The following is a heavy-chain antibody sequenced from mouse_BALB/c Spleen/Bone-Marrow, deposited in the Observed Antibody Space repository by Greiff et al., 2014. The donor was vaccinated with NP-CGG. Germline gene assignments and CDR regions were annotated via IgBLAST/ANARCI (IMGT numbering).Heavy chain of an antibody. CDR3: TRSRRAMDY. V-gene: IGHV1S81*02. J-gene: IGHJ4*01. D-gene: IGHD2-12*01. Sequence: QVQLKESGAELVKPGASVKLSCKASGYTFTSYYIYWGKQRPGQGLEWIGEINPSNGGTNFNEKFKSKATLTVDKSSSTAYMQLSSLTSEDSAVYYCTRSRRAMDYWGQGTSVTVSS. CDR1: GYTFTSYY. CDR2: INPSNGGT.